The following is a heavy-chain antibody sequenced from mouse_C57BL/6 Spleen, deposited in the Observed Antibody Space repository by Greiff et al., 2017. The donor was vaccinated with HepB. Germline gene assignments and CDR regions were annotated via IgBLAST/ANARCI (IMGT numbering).Heavy chain of an antibody. CDR2: INPGSGGT. Sequence: VQLQQSGAELVRPGTSVKVSCKASGYAFTNYLIEWVKQRPGQGLEWIGVINPGSGGTNYNEKFKGKATLTADKSSSTAYMHLSSLTSEDSAVYFCARCEDGYYDYWGQGTTLTVSS. CDR3: ARCEDGYYDY. V-gene: IGHV1-54*01. J-gene: IGHJ2*01. CDR1: GYAFTNYL. D-gene: IGHD2-3*01.